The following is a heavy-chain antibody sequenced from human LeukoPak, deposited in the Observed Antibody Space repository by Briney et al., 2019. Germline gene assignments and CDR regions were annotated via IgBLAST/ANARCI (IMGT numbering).Heavy chain of an antibody. CDR3: ATHHSETYSRVPF. V-gene: IGHV3-48*03. D-gene: IGHD1-26*01. CDR1: GFTFSSYE. CDR2: ISTSGSTI. J-gene: IGHJ4*02. Sequence: PGGSLRLSRAASGFTFSSYEMNWVRQAPGKGLEWVSYISTSGSTIYYADSVKGRFTISRDNAKSTLYLQMNSLRAEDTAVYYCATHHSETYSRVPFWGQGTLVTVSS.